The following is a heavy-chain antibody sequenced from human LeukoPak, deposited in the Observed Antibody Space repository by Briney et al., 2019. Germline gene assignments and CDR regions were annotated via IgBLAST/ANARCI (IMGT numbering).Heavy chain of an antibody. Sequence: PGGSLRLSCAASGFTFSSYWMHWVRQAPGKGLVWVSRINSDGSSTSYADSVKGRFTISRDNAKNTLYLQMNSLRAEDTAVYYCARGDYGDLFDYWGQGTLVTVSS. J-gene: IGHJ4*02. CDR3: ARGDYGDLFDY. D-gene: IGHD4-17*01. CDR1: GFTFSSYW. CDR2: INSDGSST. V-gene: IGHV3-74*01.